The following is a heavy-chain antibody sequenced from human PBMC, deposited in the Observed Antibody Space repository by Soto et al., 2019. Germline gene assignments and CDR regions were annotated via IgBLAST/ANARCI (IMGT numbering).Heavy chain of an antibody. CDR1: GLTFSSYA. CDR2: ISGSGGST. CDR3: AKCWAMADTDYFDY. V-gene: IGHV3-23*01. Sequence: PGGSLRLSCAASGLTFSSYAVSWVRQDPGKGLEWVSAISGSGGSTYYADSVKGRFTISRDNSKNTLYLQMNSLRAEDTAVYYCAKCWAMADTDYFDYWGQGTLVTVSS. J-gene: IGHJ4*02. D-gene: IGHD6-19*01.